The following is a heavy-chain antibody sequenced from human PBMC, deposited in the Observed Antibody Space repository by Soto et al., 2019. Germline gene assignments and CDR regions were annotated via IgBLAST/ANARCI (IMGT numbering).Heavy chain of an antibody. J-gene: IGHJ4*02. D-gene: IGHD5-12*01. CDR1: GHTLTELS. CDR2: FDPEDGEI. Sequence: QVQLVQSGAEVKKPGASVKVSCRISGHTLTELSVHWVRQAPGKGLEWMGGFDPEDGEIIHAQKFQGRVTMTEDTSADSAYMEVSSMTSEDTAVYYCVAGGTRWLRSPFDYRGQGTLVTVSS. CDR3: VAGGTRWLRSPFDY. V-gene: IGHV1-24*01.